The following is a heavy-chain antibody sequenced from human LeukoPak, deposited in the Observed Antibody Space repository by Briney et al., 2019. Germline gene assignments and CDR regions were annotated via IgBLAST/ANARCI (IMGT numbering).Heavy chain of an antibody. CDR2: FDPEGGET. CDR3: ATPILEWASLDV. Sequence: ASVKVSCKVSGYTLTDLSVHWVRQAPGKGLEWMGGFDPEGGETIYAQKFRGRVTMTEDTSTDTAYMELSSLRSEDTAVYYCATPILEWASLDVWGQGTTVTVSS. CDR1: GYTLTDLS. V-gene: IGHV1-24*01. D-gene: IGHD3-3*01. J-gene: IGHJ6*02.